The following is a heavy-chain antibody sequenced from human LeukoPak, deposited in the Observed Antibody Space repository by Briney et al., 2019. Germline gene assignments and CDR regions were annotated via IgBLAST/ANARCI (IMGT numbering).Heavy chain of an antibody. CDR1: GGSISSSNYY. V-gene: IGHV4-39*01. CDR2: IYYSGST. CDR3: ARHNYYDKDYFDY. Sequence: SETLSLTCTVSGGSISSSNYYWGWIRQPPGKGLEWIGSIYYSGSTYDNPSLKSRVTISVDTSKNQFSLKLTSVTAADTAVYYCARHNYYDKDYFDYGGQGTLVTVAS. D-gene: IGHD3-22*01. J-gene: IGHJ4*02.